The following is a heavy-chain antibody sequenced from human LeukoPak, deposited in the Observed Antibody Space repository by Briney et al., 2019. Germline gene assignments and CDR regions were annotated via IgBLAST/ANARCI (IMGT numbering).Heavy chain of an antibody. J-gene: IGHJ4*02. V-gene: IGHV3-53*01. D-gene: IGHD3-16*01. CDR2: IYNGGSI. CDR1: GIIVRNNY. CDR3: ASHWGGY. Sequence: GGSLRLSCVAPGIIVRNNYMTWVRQAPGKGLEWVSVIYNGGSIYYGDSVKGRFTISADNSRNMVYLQMNGLRAEDTAVYYCASHWGGYWGQGTLVTVSS.